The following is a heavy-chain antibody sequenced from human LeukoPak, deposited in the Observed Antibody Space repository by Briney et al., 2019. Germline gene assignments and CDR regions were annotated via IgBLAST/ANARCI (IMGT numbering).Heavy chain of an antibody. D-gene: IGHD1-1*01. CDR1: GLTFSNHA. Sequence: GGSLRLSCAVSGLTFSNHALSWVRQAPGKGLERVSAISGRDESTYYADSVKGRFTISRDNSKSTLYLQMSSLRAEDTAVYHCAKVTGTTNYWGQGTLATVSS. CDR2: ISGRDEST. CDR3: AKVTGTTNY. J-gene: IGHJ4*02. V-gene: IGHV3-23*01.